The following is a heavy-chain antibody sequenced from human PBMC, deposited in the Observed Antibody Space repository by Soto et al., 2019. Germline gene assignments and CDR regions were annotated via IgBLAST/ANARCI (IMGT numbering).Heavy chain of an antibody. Sequence: EASVKVSCKASGYTFTSYYMHWVRQAPGQGLEWMGIINPSGGSTSYAQKFQGRVTMTRDTSTSTVYMELSSLRSEDTAVYYCARAPNWNDGDYWFDPWGQGTLVTVSS. CDR3: ARAPNWNDGDYWFDP. J-gene: IGHJ5*02. D-gene: IGHD1-20*01. CDR1: GYTFTSYY. CDR2: INPSGGST. V-gene: IGHV1-46*01.